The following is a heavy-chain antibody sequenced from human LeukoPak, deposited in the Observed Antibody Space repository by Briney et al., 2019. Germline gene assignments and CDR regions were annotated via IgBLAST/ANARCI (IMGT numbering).Heavy chain of an antibody. J-gene: IGHJ3*02. V-gene: IGHV3-9*03. CDR2: ISWNSGSI. Sequence: GRSLRLSCAASGFTFDDYAMHWVRQARGKGLEWVSGISWNSGSIGYADSVKGRFTISRDNAKNSLFLQMNSLRAEDMALYYCAKDELVASDFTGAFDIWGQGTMVTVSS. CDR3: AKDELVASDFTGAFDI. CDR1: GFTFDDYA. D-gene: IGHD2-8*02.